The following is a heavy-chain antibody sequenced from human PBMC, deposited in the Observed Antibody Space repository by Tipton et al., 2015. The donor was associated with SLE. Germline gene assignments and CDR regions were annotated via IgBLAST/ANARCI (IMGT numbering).Heavy chain of an antibody. J-gene: IGHJ3*02. CDR3: ASFYRSPYSSGWYAFDI. D-gene: IGHD6-19*01. V-gene: IGHV1-8*01. CDR1: GYTFTSYD. CDR2: MNPNSGNT. Sequence: QLVQSGAEVKKPGASVKVSCKASGYTFTSYDINWVRQATGQGLEWMGWMNPNSGNTGYAQKFQGRVTMTRNTSISTAYMELSSLRSEDTAVYYCASFYRSPYSSGWYAFDIWVQGTMVTVSS.